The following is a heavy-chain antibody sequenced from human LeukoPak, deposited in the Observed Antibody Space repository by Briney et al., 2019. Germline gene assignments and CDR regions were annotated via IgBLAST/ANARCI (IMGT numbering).Heavy chain of an antibody. CDR2: INHSGST. D-gene: IGHD3-10*01. CDR3: ARSYSGASYFDY. Sequence: SETLSLTCAVYGGSFSGYYWSWIRQPPGKGLEWIGEINHSGSTNYNPSLKSRVTISVDTSKNQFSLKLSSVTAADTAVFHCARSYSGASYFDYWGQGTLATVSS. V-gene: IGHV4-34*01. J-gene: IGHJ4*02. CDR1: GGSFSGYY.